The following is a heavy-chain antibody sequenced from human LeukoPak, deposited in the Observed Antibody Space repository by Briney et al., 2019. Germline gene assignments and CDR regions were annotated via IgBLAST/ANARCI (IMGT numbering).Heavy chain of an antibody. D-gene: IGHD6-13*01. Sequence: SETLSLTCTVSGGSISSYYWSWIRQPAGKGLEWIGRIYTSGSTNYNPSLKSRVTMSVDTSKNQFSLKLSSVTAADTAVYYCAREVRQVAAAGTDIDYWGQGTLVTVSS. V-gene: IGHV4-4*07. CDR2: IYTSGST. CDR3: AREVRQVAAAGTDIDY. CDR1: GGSISSYY. J-gene: IGHJ4*02.